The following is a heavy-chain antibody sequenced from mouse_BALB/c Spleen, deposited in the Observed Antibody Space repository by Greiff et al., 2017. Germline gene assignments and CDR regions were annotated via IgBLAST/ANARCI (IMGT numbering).Heavy chain of an antibody. J-gene: IGHJ1*01. Sequence: DVKLVESGGGLVKPGGSLKLSCAASGFTFSSYAMSWVRQSPEKRLEWVAEISSGGSYTYYPDTVTGRFTISRDNAKNTLYLEMSSLRSEDTAMYYCARSLRRYFDVWGAGTTVTVSS. CDR3: ARSLRRYFDV. V-gene: IGHV5-9-4*01. CDR1: GFTFSSYA. CDR2: ISSGGSYT.